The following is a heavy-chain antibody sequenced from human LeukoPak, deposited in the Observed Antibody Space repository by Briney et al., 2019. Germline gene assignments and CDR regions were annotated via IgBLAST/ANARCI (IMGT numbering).Heavy chain of an antibody. V-gene: IGHV3-48*03. CDR3: AGSAPYGYFDY. CDR2: ISSSGSTT. CDR1: GFTFSSHE. J-gene: IGHJ4*02. D-gene: IGHD3-10*01. Sequence: GGSLRLSCAASGFTFSSHEMNWVRRAPGKGLEWVSYISSSGSTTYYADSVKGRFTISRDNAKNSLYLQVNTLRADDTAVYYCAGSAPYGYFDYWGQGTLVTVSS.